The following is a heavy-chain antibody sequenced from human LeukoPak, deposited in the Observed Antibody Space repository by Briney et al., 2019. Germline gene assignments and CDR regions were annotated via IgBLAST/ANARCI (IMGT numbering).Heavy chain of an antibody. CDR1: GFTFSSYE. CDR3: ARGDPHADL. V-gene: IGHV3-48*03. J-gene: IGHJ5*02. Sequence: GGSLRLSCAASGFTFSSYEMNWVRQAPGKGLEWIADITISGHTKNYADSVKGRFTISRDSARTPLYLQMNSLRVEDTGVYFCARGDPHADLWGQGTLVTVSS. CDR2: ITISGHTK.